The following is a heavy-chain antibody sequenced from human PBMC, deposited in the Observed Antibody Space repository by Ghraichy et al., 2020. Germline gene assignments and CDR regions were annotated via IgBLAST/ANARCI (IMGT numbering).Heavy chain of an antibody. CDR1: GFTFSSFG. CDR2: IWYDGSNE. CDR3: ARDGGVCSSKFGTPCHYFDY. Sequence: GGSLRLSCAASGFTFSSFGMHWVRQAPGKGLEWVAVIWYDGSNEYYADSVKGRFTISRDNSKNTLYLQMSSLRAEDTAVYYCARDGGVCSSKFGTPCHYFDYWGQGTLVTVSS. V-gene: IGHV3-33*01. D-gene: IGHD2-2*01. J-gene: IGHJ4*02.